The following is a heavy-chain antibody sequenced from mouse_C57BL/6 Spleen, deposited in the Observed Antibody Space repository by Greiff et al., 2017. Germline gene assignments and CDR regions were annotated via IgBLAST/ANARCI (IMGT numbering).Heavy chain of an antibody. CDR3: ARQTMVTTGFAY. D-gene: IGHD2-2*01. V-gene: IGHV5-12*01. CDR2: ISNGGGST. Sequence: EVQVVESGGGLVQPGGSLKLSCAASGFTFSDYYMYWVRQTPEKRLEWVAYISNGGGSTYYPDTVKGRFTISRDNAKNTLYLQMSRLKSEDTAMYYCARQTMVTTGFAYWGQGTLVTVSA. J-gene: IGHJ3*01. CDR1: GFTFSDYY.